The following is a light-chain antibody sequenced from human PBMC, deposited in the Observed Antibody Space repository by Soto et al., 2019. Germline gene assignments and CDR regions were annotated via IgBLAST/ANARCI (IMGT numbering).Light chain of an antibody. CDR3: QSHDSSLSGYVV. V-gene: IGLV1-40*01. J-gene: IGLJ2*01. CDR2: GNS. CDR1: SSNIGAGYD. Sequence: QSVLTQPPSVSGAPGQRVTISCTGSSSNIGAGYDVHWYQQLPGTAPKLLIYGNSNRPSGVPDRFSGSKSGTSASLAITGLQAEHEADYYCQSHDSSLSGYVVFGGGTKVTVL.